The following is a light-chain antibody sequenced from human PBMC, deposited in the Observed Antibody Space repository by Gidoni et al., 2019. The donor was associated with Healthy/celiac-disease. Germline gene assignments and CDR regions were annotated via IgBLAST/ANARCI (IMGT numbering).Light chain of an antibody. V-gene: IGKV1-5*03. Sequence: LSASVVDRVTITGRARKSISSWLAWYQQKQGKAPKLLIYKASSVESGVPSRVSGRGSGTEFTLTISSLQPEDFATYYCQQYNSYSSTFXQXTKVEIK. CDR1: KSISSW. CDR3: QQYNSYSST. J-gene: IGKJ1*01. CDR2: KAS.